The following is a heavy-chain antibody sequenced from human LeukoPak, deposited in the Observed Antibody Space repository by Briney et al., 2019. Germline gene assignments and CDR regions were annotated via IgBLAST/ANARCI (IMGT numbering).Heavy chain of an antibody. CDR2: IKSKTDGGTT. CDR1: GFTFSNAW. CDR3: TTTRKNWNYRARAFDI. J-gene: IGHJ3*02. V-gene: IGHV3-15*01. D-gene: IGHD1-7*01. Sequence: GGSLRLSCAASGFTFSNAWMSWVRQAPGKGLEWVGRIKSKTDGGTTDYAAPVKGRFTISRDDSKNTLYLQMNSLKTEDTAVYYCTTTRKNWNYRARAFDIWGQGTMVTVSS.